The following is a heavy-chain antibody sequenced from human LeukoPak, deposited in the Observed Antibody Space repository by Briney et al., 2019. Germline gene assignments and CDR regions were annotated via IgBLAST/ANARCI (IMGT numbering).Heavy chain of an antibody. CDR3: ASQEIPYYYDSSGYPDY. Sequence: ASVKVSCKASGYTFTSYYMHWVRQAPGQGLEWMGIINPSGGSTSYAQKFQGRVTMTRDTSTSTVYMELSSLRPEDTAVYYCASQEIPYYYDSSGYPDYWGQGTLVTVSS. CDR1: GYTFTSYY. J-gene: IGHJ4*02. V-gene: IGHV1-46*01. D-gene: IGHD3-22*01. CDR2: INPSGGST.